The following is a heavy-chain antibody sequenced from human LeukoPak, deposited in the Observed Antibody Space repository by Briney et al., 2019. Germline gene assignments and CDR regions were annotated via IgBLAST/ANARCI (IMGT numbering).Heavy chain of an antibody. Sequence: SETLSLTCTVSGGSISSYYWSWIRQPPGKGLEWIGYIFYSGSTSYNPSLKSRVTISLDTSKNQFSLKLTSVIAADTAMYYCARAPSLYYFDSWGQGTLVTVSS. CDR2: IFYSGST. CDR3: ARAPSLYYFDS. V-gene: IGHV4-59*01. D-gene: IGHD2/OR15-2a*01. J-gene: IGHJ4*02. CDR1: GGSISSYY.